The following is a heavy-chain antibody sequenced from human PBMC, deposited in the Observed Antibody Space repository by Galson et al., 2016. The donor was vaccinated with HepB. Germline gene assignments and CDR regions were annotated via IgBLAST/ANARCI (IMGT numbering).Heavy chain of an antibody. J-gene: IGHJ4*02. CDR1: GVTFTNYA. Sequence: SVKVSCKASGVTFTNYAISWVRRAPGQGLEWMGGVNPVLNTANYAPKFQGRVTITADESTGTSFMELKYLRSGDTALYYCAGQMSASGNSPFDYWGQGALVTVSA. CDR2: VNPVLNTA. V-gene: IGHV1-69*13. CDR3: AGQMSASGNSPFDY. D-gene: IGHD3-10*01.